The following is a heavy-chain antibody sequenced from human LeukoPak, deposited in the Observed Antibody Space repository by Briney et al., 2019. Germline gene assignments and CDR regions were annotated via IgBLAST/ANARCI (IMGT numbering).Heavy chain of an antibody. J-gene: IGHJ5*02. CDR2: IYHSGST. V-gene: IGHV4-30-2*01. CDR1: GGSISSGGYS. CDR3: ARTSAMNPFDP. Sequence: SQTLSLTCAVSGGSISSGGYSWSWIRQPPGKGLEWIGYIYHSGSTYYNPSLKSRVTISVDRSKNQFSLKLSSVTAADTAVYYCARTSAMNPFDPWGQGTLVTVS.